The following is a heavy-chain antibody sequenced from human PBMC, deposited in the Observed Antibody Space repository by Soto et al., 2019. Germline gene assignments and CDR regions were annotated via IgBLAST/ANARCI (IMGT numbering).Heavy chain of an antibody. CDR2: VIPIFGTA. J-gene: IGHJ6*02. D-gene: IGHD5-12*01. CDR1: GGTFSSYA. V-gene: IGHV1-69*01. CDR3: ARDGTSVYDGGATVLNYYYYYGMDV. Sequence: KVSCKASGGTFSSYAISWVRQAPGQGLEWMGGVIPIFGTANYAQKFQGRVTITADESTSTANMELSSLRSEDTAGYYCARDGTSVYDGGATVLNYYYYYGMDVWGQGTTVTVSS.